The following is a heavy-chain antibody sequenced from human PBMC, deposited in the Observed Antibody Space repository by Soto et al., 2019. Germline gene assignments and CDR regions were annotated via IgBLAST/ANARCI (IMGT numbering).Heavy chain of an antibody. CDR2: IYYSGST. J-gene: IGHJ4*02. CDR1: GCSISSSTYY. V-gene: IGHV4-39*01. Sequence: SETLSLTCTVSGCSISSSTYYWGWIRQPPGKGLEWIGSIYYSGSTYYNPSLKSRVTISVDTSKSQFSLKLSSVTAADTALYYCARHYSMTTVTFDYWGQGTLVTVSS. D-gene: IGHD4-17*01. CDR3: ARHYSMTTVTFDY.